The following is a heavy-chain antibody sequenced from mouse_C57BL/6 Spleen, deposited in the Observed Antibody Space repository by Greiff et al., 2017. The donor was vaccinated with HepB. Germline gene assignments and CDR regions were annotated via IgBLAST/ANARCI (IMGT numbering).Heavy chain of an antibody. V-gene: IGHV2-5*01. CDR2: IWRGGST. CDR1: GFSLTSYG. J-gene: IGHJ1*03. Sequence: VKLQESGPGLVQPSQSLSITCTVSGFSLTSYGVHWVRQSPGKGLEWLGVIWRGGSTDYNAAFMSRLSITKDNSNSQVFFKMNSLQADDTAIYYGAKDGSSYVSYWYFDVWGTGTTVTVSS. D-gene: IGHD1-1*01. CDR3: AKDGSSYVSYWYFDV.